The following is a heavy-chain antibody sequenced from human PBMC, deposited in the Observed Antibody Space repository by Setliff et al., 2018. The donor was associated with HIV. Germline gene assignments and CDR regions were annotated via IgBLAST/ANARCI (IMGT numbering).Heavy chain of an antibody. Sequence: SETLSLTCTVSGGSIGSDTYHYSWIRQPAGKGLEWIGQTYSSGSTKCNPSLKSRVTISVDTSKNQFSLTLSSVTAADTAMYYCATYAGNGGGKGYWGQGTLVTVSS. CDR1: GGSIGSDTYH. D-gene: IGHD2-21*01. CDR2: TYSSGST. J-gene: IGHJ4*02. CDR3: ATYAGNGGGKGY. V-gene: IGHV4-61*09.